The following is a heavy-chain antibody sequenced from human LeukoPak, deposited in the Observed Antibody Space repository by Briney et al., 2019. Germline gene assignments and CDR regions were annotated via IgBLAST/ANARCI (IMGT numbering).Heavy chain of an antibody. V-gene: IGHV3-48*02. J-gene: IGHJ4*02. D-gene: IGHD2-21*02. CDR1: GFTFSSYS. Sequence: GGSLRLSCAASGFTFSSYSMNWVRQAPGRGLEWVSYISSGSSTIYYADSVKGRFTISRDNAKNSLYLQMNSLRDEDTAVYYCTKESVTYLDYWGQGTLVTVSS. CDR3: TKESVTYLDY. CDR2: ISSGSSTI.